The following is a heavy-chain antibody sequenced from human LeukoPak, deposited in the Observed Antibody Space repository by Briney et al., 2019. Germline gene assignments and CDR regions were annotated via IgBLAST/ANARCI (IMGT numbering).Heavy chain of an antibody. Sequence: PGGSLRLSCAASGFTFSIYPMSWVRQAPGKGLEWVSVISGSGGSTYYADSVKGRFTISRDNAKNTLYLQMNSLRAEDTAVYYCARDLVGAADWGQGTLVTVSS. J-gene: IGHJ4*02. CDR3: ARDLVGAAD. V-gene: IGHV3-23*01. CDR2: ISGSGGST. CDR1: GFTFSIYP. D-gene: IGHD1-26*01.